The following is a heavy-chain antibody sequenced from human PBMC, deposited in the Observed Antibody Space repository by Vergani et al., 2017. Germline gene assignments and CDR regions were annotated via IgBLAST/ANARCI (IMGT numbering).Heavy chain of an antibody. J-gene: IGHJ4*02. CDR2: IWYDGSNK. Sequence: QVQLVESGGGVVQPGRSLRLSCAASGFTFSSFGMHWVRQAPGKGLEWVAVIWYDGSNKYYADSVKGRFTISRDNSKNTLYLQMNSLGAEDTAVYYCARDGGYYFAYWGQGTLVTVSS. CDR3: ARDGGYYFAY. V-gene: IGHV3-33*01. CDR1: GFTFSSFG.